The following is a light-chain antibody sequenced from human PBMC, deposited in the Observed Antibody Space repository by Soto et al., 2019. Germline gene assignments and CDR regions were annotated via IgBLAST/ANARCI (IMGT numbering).Light chain of an antibody. J-gene: IGKJ1*01. CDR1: QNIRTY. Sequence: DIQVTQSPSSLSASVGDRVTITCRASQNIRTYLTWYQQKPGKAPKLLIYKASTLKSGVPSRFSGSGSGTEFTLTISSLQPDDFATYYCQHYNSYSEAFGQGTKVDIK. CDR2: KAS. CDR3: QHYNSYSEA. V-gene: IGKV1-5*03.